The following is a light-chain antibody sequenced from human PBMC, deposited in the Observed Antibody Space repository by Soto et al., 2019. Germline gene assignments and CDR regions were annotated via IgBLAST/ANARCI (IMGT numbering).Light chain of an antibody. J-gene: IGLJ3*02. CDR3: SSYAGRYSWV. V-gene: IGLV2-8*01. Sequence: QSALTQPPSASGSPGQSVTISCTGTSSDVGGYNYVSWYQHHPGKAPKLVMYEVTKRPSGVPDRFSGSKSGKTASLSVSGLQAEDEADYYCSSYAGRYSWVFGGGTKLTVL. CDR1: SSDVGGYNY. CDR2: EVT.